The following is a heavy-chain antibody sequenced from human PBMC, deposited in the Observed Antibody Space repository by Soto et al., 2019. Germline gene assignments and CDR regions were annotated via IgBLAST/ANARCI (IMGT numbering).Heavy chain of an antibody. D-gene: IGHD3-22*01. J-gene: IGHJ4*02. V-gene: IGHV4-59*01. CDR1: GDSISRFY. CDR3: TGGGVSSGPGY. Sequence: PSETLSLTCTVSGDSISRFYWSWIRQPPGKGLEWLGYISYSGSTNYSPALRSRVTISADTSKNQFSLKLNAVTAADTAVYYCTGGGVSSGPGYWGQGALVTVSS. CDR2: ISYSGST.